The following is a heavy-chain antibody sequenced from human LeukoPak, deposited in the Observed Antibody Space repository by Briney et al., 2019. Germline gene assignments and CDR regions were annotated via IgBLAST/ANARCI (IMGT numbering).Heavy chain of an antibody. CDR2: ISAYSGVT. Sequence: ASVKVSCKASGYTFTRYGISWVRQAPGQGLEWMGWISAYSGVTNYAQNVQGRVTMTTDTSTNTAYMELRGLRSDDTTVYFCARDWEEGGRCGRTNCYKYNYFDPWGQGTLVTVSS. J-gene: IGHJ5*02. CDR1: GYTFTRYG. V-gene: IGHV1-18*01. CDR3: ARDWEEGGRCGRTNCYKYNYFDP. D-gene: IGHD2-2*01.